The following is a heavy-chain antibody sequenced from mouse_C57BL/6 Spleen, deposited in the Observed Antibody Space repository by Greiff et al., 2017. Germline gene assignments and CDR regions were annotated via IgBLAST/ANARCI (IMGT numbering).Heavy chain of an antibody. CDR3: ARKGYGYDVDYFDY. J-gene: IGHJ2*01. Sequence: VKLVESGPGLVAPSQSLSITCTVSGFSLTSYAISWVRQPPGKGLEWLGVIWTGGGTNYNSALKSRLSISKDNSKSQVFLKMNSLQTDDTTRYYCARKGYGYDVDYFDYWGQGTTHTVSS. D-gene: IGHD2-2*01. CDR2: IWTGGGT. V-gene: IGHV2-9-1*01. CDR1: GFSLTSYA.